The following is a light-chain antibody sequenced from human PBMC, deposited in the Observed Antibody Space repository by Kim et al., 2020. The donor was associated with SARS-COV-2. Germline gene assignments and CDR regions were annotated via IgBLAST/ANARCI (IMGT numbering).Light chain of an antibody. V-gene: IGKV1-12*01. J-gene: IGKJ4*01. CDR3: QQASTFPLT. CDR2: PAA. CDR1: QRIANL. Sequence: VSVGAGVTITCRPSQRIANLLAWSQQKPGTAPKLLIYPAATLESGGPSRFSGSGSGTHFTLTISSLQADDFATYFCQQASTFPLTFGGGTKVDIK.